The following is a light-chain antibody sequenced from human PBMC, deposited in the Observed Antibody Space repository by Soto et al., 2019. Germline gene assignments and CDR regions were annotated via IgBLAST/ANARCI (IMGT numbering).Light chain of an antibody. Sequence: DIQMTQSPSSLSASVGDRVTITCRASQSISSYLNWYQQKPGKAPKLLIYAASSLQSGVPSRFSGSGSGTDFTLPISSLQPEEFATYSCQQSYSTPRTFGQGTKVEIK. V-gene: IGKV1-39*01. CDR3: QQSYSTPRT. J-gene: IGKJ1*01. CDR1: QSISSY. CDR2: AAS.